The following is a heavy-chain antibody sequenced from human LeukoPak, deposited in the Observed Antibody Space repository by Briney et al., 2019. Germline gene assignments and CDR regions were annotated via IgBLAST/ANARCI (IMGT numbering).Heavy chain of an antibody. CDR1: GFTFSSYT. CDR2: ISSRGGYI. J-gene: IGHJ4*02. D-gene: IGHD3-10*01. Sequence: GGSLRLSCAASGFTFSSYTMSWVRQPPGKGLEWVSSISSRGGYISYTDSVKGRFAISRDSAWNSVYLQMNSLRAEDTAVYYCAREHGWTHYIDSWGQGTLVTVSS. CDR3: AREHGWTHYIDS. V-gene: IGHV3-21*06.